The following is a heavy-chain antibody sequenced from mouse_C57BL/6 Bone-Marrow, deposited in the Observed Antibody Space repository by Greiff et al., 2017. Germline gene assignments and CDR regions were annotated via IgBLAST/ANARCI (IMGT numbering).Heavy chain of an antibody. CDR2: ISSGSSTI. V-gene: IGHV5-17*01. CDR1: GFTFSDYG. CDR3: ARMNYGGDFDY. D-gene: IGHD1-2*01. Sequence: EVKLMESGGGLVKPGGSLKLSCAASGFTFSDYGMHWVRQAPEKGLEWVAYISSGSSTIYYADTVKGRFTISRDTAKNTLFLQMTSLRSEDTAMYYCARMNYGGDFDYWGQGTTLTVSS. J-gene: IGHJ2*01.